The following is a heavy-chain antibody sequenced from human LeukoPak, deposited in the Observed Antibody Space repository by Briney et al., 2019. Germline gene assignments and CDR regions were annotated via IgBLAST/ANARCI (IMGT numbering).Heavy chain of an antibody. J-gene: IGHJ4*02. CDR3: VRISSVTQTSYGHFDY. D-gene: IGHD3-16*01. Sequence: GGSLRLSCAASGFTFSSYWWSWVRQAPGKGLEWVSDIYDDGSAYYADSLKGRFTISRDNSKNTLSLQMISVTAEDTAVYYCVRISSVTQTSYGHFDYWGQGTLVTVSS. V-gene: IGHV3-53*01. CDR2: IYDDGSA. CDR1: GFTFSSYW.